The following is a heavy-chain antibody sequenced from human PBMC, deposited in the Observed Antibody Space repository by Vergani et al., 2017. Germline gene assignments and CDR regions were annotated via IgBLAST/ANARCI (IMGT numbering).Heavy chain of an antibody. Sequence: QVQLVQSGAEVKQPGSSVKVSCKASGGTFSSYTISWVRQAPGQGLEWMGRIIPILGIANYAQKFQGRVTITADKSTSTAYMELSSLRSEDTAVYYCARAQDDYDDYGAFDIWGQGTMVTVSS. J-gene: IGHJ3*02. D-gene: IGHD4-17*01. CDR2: IIPILGIA. CDR1: GGTFSSYT. CDR3: ARAQDDYDDYGAFDI. V-gene: IGHV1-69*02.